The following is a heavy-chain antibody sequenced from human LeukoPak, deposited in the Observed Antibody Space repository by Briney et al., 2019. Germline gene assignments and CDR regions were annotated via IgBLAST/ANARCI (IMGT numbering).Heavy chain of an antibody. CDR3: AREYGSGSEFDP. CDR2: IYTSGST. D-gene: IGHD3-10*01. V-gene: IGHV4-4*07. CDR1: GGSISSYY. J-gene: IGHJ5*02. Sequence: SETLSLTCTVSGGSISSYYWSWIRQPAGKGLERIGRIYTSGSTNYNPSLKSRVTMSVDTSKNQFSLNLTSVTAADTAVYYCAREYGSGSEFDPWGQGTLVTVSS.